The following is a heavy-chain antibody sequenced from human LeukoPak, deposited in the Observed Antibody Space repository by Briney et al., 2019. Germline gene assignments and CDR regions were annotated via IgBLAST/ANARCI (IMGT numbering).Heavy chain of an antibody. CDR1: GFTVSSNY. J-gene: IGHJ3*02. V-gene: IGHV3-53*01. CDR2: IYSGGST. D-gene: IGHD2-15*01. Sequence: GGSLRLSCAASGFTVSSNYTSWVRQAPGKGLEWVSVIYSGGSTYYADSVKGRFTISRDNSKNTLYLQMNSLRAEDTAVYYCARARYCSGGSCYYAFDIWGQGTMVTVSS. CDR3: ARARYCSGGSCYYAFDI.